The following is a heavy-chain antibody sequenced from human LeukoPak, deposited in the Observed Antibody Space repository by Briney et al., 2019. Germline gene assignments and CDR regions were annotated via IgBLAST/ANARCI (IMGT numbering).Heavy chain of an antibody. V-gene: IGHV3-30-3*01. CDR3: ARGTAVYASWINY. D-gene: IGHD2-8*01. J-gene: IGHJ4*02. Sequence: GGSLRLSCAASGFTFSSYAMHWVRQAPGKGLEWVAVISYDGSNKYYADSVKGRFTISRDNSKNTLFLQVDSLRPEDTAMYYCARGTAVYASWINYWGQGTLVTVSS. CDR2: ISYDGSNK. CDR1: GFTFSSYA.